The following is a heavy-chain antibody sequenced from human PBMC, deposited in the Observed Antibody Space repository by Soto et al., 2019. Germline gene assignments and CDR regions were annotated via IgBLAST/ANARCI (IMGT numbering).Heavy chain of an antibody. J-gene: IGHJ4*02. D-gene: IGHD1-26*01. V-gene: IGHV3-49*04. CDR1: GFDFFGTCG. CDR3: TRDALGASSFFDF. Sequence: GGSLRLSCKVSGFDFFGTCGFTWVRQAPGKGLEWIAFIRGRPYGATTEYAASVRGRFTVSRDDSLKQVNLQMNSLKTGDTAVYFCTRDALGASSFFDFWGQGAQVTVSS. CDR2: IRGRPYGATT.